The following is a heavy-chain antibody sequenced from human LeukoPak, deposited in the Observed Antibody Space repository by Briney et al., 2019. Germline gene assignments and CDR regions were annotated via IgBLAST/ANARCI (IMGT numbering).Heavy chain of an antibody. Sequence: PGGSLTLSCAASDSTFRSHDMSWVRPTLEKGLEWVSSIAGDGASFYADSVRGRFTISRDKSQNILYLQMNSLRADDTAIYYCAKGPNFGSWRAVDYWGQGRLVTVSS. CDR1: DSTFRSHD. CDR2: IAGDGAS. V-gene: IGHV3-23*01. J-gene: IGHJ4*02. D-gene: IGHD3-10*01. CDR3: AKGPNFGSWRAVDY.